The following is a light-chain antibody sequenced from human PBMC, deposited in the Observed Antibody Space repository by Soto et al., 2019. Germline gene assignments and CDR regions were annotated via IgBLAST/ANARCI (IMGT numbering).Light chain of an antibody. V-gene: IGKV3-20*01. CDR3: QRYGRSQWT. CDR2: GSS. Sequence: EIVLTKSPVALSLSPGARATLSCRVSQSDSRSYLGWYQQKPGQAPRLLIYGSSTRAPGTPDRFSASGSGTDFTLTISRLEPEDFAVYFCQRYGRSQWTFGQGTKVDIK. J-gene: IGKJ1*01. CDR1: QSDSRSY.